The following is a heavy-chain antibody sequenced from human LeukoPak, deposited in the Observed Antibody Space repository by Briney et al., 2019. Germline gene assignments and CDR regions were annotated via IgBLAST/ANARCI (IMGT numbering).Heavy chain of an antibody. CDR3: ARGYDSSGYKRRYFDY. V-gene: IGHV4-34*01. D-gene: IGHD3-22*01. CDR1: GGSFSGCY. CDR2: INHSGST. J-gene: IGHJ4*02. Sequence: SETLSLTCAVYGGSFSGCYWSWIRQPPGKGLEWIGEINHSGSTNYNPSLKSRVTISVDTSKNQFSLKLSSVTAADTAVYYCARGYDSSGYKRRYFDYWGQGTLVTVSS.